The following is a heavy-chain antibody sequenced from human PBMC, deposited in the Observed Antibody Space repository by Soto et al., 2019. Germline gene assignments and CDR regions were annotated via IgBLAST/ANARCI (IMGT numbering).Heavy chain of an antibody. D-gene: IGHD3-22*01. CDR1: GYTFTGYY. Sequence: ASVKVSCKASGYTFTGYYMNWVRQAPGQGLEWMGWINANSGGTNYAQKFQGRVTMTRDTSISTAYMELSRLRSDDTAVYYCARTNRGYYYVSSGIHYWGQGTLVTVSS. J-gene: IGHJ4*02. CDR2: INANSGGT. CDR3: ARTNRGYYYVSSGIHY. V-gene: IGHV1-2*02.